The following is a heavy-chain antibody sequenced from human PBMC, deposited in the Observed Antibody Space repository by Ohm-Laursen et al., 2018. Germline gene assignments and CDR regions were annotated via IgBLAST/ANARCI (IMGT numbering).Heavy chain of an antibody. CDR2: ILYDGRNE. Sequence: SLRLSCAASGFTFSSYGMHWVRQAPGKGLEWMTLILYDGRNEYYADSVKGRFTISRDNSKNTLYLQMNSLRVEDTAVYYCARDLGKTRYFDLWGRGTLVTVSS. J-gene: IGHJ2*01. V-gene: IGHV3-30*12. CDR1: GFTFSSYG. CDR3: ARDLGKTRYFDL.